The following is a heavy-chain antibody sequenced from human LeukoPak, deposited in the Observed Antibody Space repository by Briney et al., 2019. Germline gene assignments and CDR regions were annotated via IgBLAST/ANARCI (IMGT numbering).Heavy chain of an antibody. Sequence: TSETLSLTCTVSGDSIRTYYWSWVRQPVGKGLEWIGRISTSENTNYNPSLKSRVTMSVDTSKNQFSLKLSSVTAADTAVYYCARETRNYYDSSGYYCFDYWGQGTLVTVSS. CDR2: ISTSENT. CDR1: GDSIRTYY. J-gene: IGHJ4*02. D-gene: IGHD3-22*01. V-gene: IGHV4-4*07. CDR3: ARETRNYYDSSGYYCFDY.